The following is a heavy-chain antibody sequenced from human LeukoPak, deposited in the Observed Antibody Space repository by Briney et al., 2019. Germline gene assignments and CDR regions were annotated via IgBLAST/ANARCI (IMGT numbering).Heavy chain of an antibody. V-gene: IGHV3-49*03. CDR2: IRSKAYGGTT. Sequence: GGSLRLSCTASGFTFGDYAMSWFRQAPGKGLEWVGFIRSKAYGGTTEYAASVKGRFTISRDDSKSIAYLQMNSLKTEDTAVYYCTRGSSGWYLVYYMDVWGKGTTVTVSS. J-gene: IGHJ6*03. CDR1: GFTFGDYA. CDR3: TRGSSGWYLVYYMDV. D-gene: IGHD6-19*01.